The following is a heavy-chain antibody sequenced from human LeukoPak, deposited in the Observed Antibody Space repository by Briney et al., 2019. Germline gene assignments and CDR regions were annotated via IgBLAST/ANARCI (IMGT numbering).Heavy chain of an antibody. Sequence: PSETLSLTCTVSGGSISSGSYYWGWIRQPPGKGPEWIGSINYSGNTYYNPSLKSRVTISVDTSKTHFSLKLSSVTAADTTVYYCARHLTHYYDSPFGYWGQGTLVTVSS. J-gene: IGHJ4*02. CDR2: INYSGNT. CDR3: ARHLTHYYDSPFGY. V-gene: IGHV4-39*01. D-gene: IGHD3-22*01. CDR1: GGSISSGSYY.